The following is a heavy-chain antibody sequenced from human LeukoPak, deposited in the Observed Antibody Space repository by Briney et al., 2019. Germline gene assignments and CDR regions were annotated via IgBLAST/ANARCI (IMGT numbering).Heavy chain of an antibody. V-gene: IGHV4-34*01. CDR2: INHSGST. J-gene: IGHJ6*03. D-gene: IGHD6-6*01. CDR1: GGSFSGYY. Sequence: PSETLSLTCAVYGGSFSGYYWSWIRQPPGKGLEWIGEINHSGSTNYNPSLKSRVTISVDTSKNQFSLKLSSVTAADTAVYYCARSSIVARRGYYYMDVWGKGTTVTVSS. CDR3: ARSSIVARRGYYYMDV.